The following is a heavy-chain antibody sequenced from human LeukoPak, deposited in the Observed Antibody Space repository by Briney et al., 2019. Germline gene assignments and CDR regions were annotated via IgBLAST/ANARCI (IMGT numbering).Heavy chain of an antibody. D-gene: IGHD6-6*01. Sequence: GGSLRLSCAAFGFTFSSYAMSWVRQAPGKGLEWVSAISGSGGSTYYADSVKGRFTISRDNSKNTLYLQMNSLRAEDTAVYYCAKDQFSSSNNWFDPWGQGTLVTVSS. J-gene: IGHJ5*02. V-gene: IGHV3-23*01. CDR2: ISGSGGST. CDR3: AKDQFSSSNNWFDP. CDR1: GFTFSSYA.